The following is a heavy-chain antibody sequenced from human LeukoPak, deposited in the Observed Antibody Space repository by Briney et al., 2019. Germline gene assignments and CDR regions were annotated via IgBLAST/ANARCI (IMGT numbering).Heavy chain of an antibody. J-gene: IGHJ4*02. CDR3: AKAQYSGYASCDY. Sequence: GGSLRLSCAASGFTFSSYAMSWVRQPPGKGLEWVSAISGSGGSTYYPDPEKGRFTISRDNSNNTLYLQMSSLRAEDTAIYYCAKAQYSGYASCDYWGQGTLVTVLS. CDR2: ISGSGGST. CDR1: GFTFSSYA. D-gene: IGHD5-12*01. V-gene: IGHV3-23*01.